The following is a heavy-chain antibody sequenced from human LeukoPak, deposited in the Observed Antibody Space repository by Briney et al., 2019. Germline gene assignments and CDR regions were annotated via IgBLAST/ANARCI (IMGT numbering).Heavy chain of an antibody. D-gene: IGHD5-12*01. V-gene: IGHV4-39*02. CDR2: IYYSGNT. CDR3: ARAYSGYDYPFDF. J-gene: IGHJ4*02. Sequence: SETLSLTCTVSGGSVSSSSYYWGWIRQPPGKGLEWIGNIYYSGNTYYNPSLKSRVTISVDTSKNHFSLKLTSVTAADTAVYYCARAYSGYDYPFDFWGQGTLVSVSS. CDR1: GGSVSSSSYY.